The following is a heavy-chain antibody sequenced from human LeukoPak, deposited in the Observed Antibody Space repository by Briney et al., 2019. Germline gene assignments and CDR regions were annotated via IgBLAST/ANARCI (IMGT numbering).Heavy chain of an antibody. CDR2: IIPIFGTA. D-gene: IGHD3-16*01. J-gene: IGHJ6*03. CDR3: SRSRGAGTWARYYYYYKDV. V-gene: IGHV1-69*13. CDR1: GGTFSSYA. Sequence: SVKVSCKASGGTFSSYAISWVRQAPGQGLEWMGGIIPIFGTANYAQKFQGRVTITADESTSTAYMELSSLRSEDTAVYYCSRSRGAGTWARYYYYYKDVWGKGTTVTISS.